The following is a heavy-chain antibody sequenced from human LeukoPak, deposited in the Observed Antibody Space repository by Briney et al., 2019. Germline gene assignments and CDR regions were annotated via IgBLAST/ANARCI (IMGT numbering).Heavy chain of an antibody. CDR2: IQQDGGVK. CDR1: GFTFSNYW. Sequence: PGGSLRLSCAASGFTFSNYWMTWVRQAPGKGLEWVANIQQDGGVKYYVDSVKGRFTISRDNAKDSVYLQINILRAEDTALYYCSWISYSSSSLDYWGQGTLVTVSS. CDR3: SWISYSSSSLDY. J-gene: IGHJ4*02. V-gene: IGHV3-7*03. D-gene: IGHD6-6*01.